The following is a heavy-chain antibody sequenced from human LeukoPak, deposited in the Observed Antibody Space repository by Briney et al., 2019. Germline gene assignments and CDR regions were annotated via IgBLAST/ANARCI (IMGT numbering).Heavy chain of an antibody. CDR2: ISSSSSTI. Sequence: GGSLRLSCAASGFTFSSYSMNWVRQAPGKGLEWVSYISSSSSTIYYADSVKGRFTISRDNAKNSLYLQMNSLRAEDTAVYYCARAYGIVGATSFYFDYWGQGTLVTVSS. CDR1: GFTFSSYS. CDR3: ARAYGIVGATSFYFDY. V-gene: IGHV3-48*04. J-gene: IGHJ4*02. D-gene: IGHD1-26*01.